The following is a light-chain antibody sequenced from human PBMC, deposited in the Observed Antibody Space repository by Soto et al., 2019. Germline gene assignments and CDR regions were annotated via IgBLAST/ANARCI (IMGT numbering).Light chain of an antibody. V-gene: IGLV2-23*01. CDR1: SSDVGSYNL. J-gene: IGLJ1*01. Sequence: QSELTQPASVSGAPGQSITISCTGTSSDVGSYNLVSWYQQPPGKAPKPIIYDGSKRPSGVSNRFSGSKSGNTDSLTISGLQAEDEADYYCCSYAGSSIFYVFGTGTKVTVL. CDR2: DGS. CDR3: CSYAGSSIFYV.